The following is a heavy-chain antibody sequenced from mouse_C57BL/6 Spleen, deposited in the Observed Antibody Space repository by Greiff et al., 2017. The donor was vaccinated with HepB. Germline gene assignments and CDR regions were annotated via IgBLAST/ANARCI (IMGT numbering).Heavy chain of an antibody. V-gene: IGHV1-75*01. CDR1: GYTFTDYY. Sequence: QVQLQQSGPELVKPGASVKISCKASGYTFTDYYINWVKQRPGQGLEWIGWIFPGSGSTYYNEKFKGKATITVDKSSSTAYMLLSSLTSEDSAVYYCARPGYYGSSDWYFGGWGTGTTVTVAS. CDR2: IFPGSGST. CDR3: ARPGYYGSSDWYFGG. J-gene: IGHJ1*03. D-gene: IGHD1-1*01.